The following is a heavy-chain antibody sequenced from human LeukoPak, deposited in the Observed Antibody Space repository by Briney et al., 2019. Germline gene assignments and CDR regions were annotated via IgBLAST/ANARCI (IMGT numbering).Heavy chain of an antibody. V-gene: IGHV4-34*01. Sequence: SETLSLTCAVYGGSFSGYYWSWIRQPPGKGLEWIGEINHSGSTNYNPSLKSRVTISVDTSKNQFSLKLSSVTAADTAGYYCARGCITMVRGPGGGMDVWGQGTTVTVSS. CDR2: INHSGST. J-gene: IGHJ6*02. CDR1: GGSFSGYY. D-gene: IGHD3-10*01. CDR3: ARGCITMVRGPGGGMDV.